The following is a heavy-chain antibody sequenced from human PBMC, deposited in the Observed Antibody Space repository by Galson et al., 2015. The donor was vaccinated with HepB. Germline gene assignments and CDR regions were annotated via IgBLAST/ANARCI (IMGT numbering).Heavy chain of an antibody. Sequence: QSGAEVKKPGESLRISCKGSGYSFTSYWISWVRQMPGKGLEWMGRIDPSDSYTNYSPSFKGHVTISADKSISTAYLQWSSLKASDTAMYYCARLFVYSSGWLEGGWFDPWGQGTLVTVSS. D-gene: IGHD6-19*01. CDR1: GYSFTSYW. V-gene: IGHV5-10-1*01. CDR3: ARLFVYSSGWLEGGWFDP. CDR2: IDPSDSYT. J-gene: IGHJ5*02.